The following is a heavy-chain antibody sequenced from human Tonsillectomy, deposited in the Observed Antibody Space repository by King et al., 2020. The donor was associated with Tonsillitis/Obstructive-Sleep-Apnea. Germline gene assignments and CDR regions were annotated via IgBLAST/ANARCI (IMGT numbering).Heavy chain of an antibody. CDR3: ARHGYYYDNSGHNFDY. J-gene: IGHJ4*02. CDR1: GYSFTSYW. D-gene: IGHD3-22*01. Sequence: VQLVESGAEAKKPGESLRISCKGSGYSFTSYWISWVRQMPGKGLEWMGRIDPSDSYTNYSPSFQGHVTISADKSISTAYLQWSSLKASDTAMYYCARHGYYYDNSGHNFDYWGQGTLVTVSS. V-gene: IGHV5-10-1*03. CDR2: IDPSDSYT.